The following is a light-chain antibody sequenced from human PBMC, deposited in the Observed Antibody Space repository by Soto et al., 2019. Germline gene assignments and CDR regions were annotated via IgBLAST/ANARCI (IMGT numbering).Light chain of an antibody. V-gene: IGLV2-23*01. CDR1: SSDVGAYDA. CDR3: TSFAPGRIYV. Sequence: QSVLAQPASVSGSPGQSITISCTGTSSDVGAYDAVSWYQQHPGKAPQVIIYRGTKRPSGVSTRFSGSVSGNTASLTVSGLQAEDEGDYYCTSFAPGRIYVFGSGTKVTVL. CDR2: RGT. J-gene: IGLJ1*01.